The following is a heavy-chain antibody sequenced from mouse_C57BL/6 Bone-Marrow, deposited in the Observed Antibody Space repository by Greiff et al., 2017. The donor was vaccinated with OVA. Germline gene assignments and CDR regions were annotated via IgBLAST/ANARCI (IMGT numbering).Heavy chain of an antibody. D-gene: IGHD1-1*01. CDR2: INPNYGTT. CDR1: GYSFTDDN. CDR3: ARGVYGSSLWYFDV. V-gene: IGHV1-39*01. Sequence: EVQLQESGPELVKPGASVKISCKASGYSFTDDNMNWVKQSNGKSLEWIGVINPNYGTTRYNPKFKGKATLTADQSSSTAYMQLNSLTSEDSAVSYCARGVYGSSLWYFDVWGTGTTVTVSS. J-gene: IGHJ1*03.